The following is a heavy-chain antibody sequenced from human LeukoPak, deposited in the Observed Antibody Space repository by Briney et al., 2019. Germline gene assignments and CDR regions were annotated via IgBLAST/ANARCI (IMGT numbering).Heavy chain of an antibody. V-gene: IGHV4-34*01. CDR2: INHSGST. D-gene: IGHD3-3*01. CDR3: AATAPQDYYDFWSGYYDGNFGY. J-gene: IGHJ4*02. CDR1: GGSFSGYY. Sequence: SETLSLTCAVYGGSFSGYYWSWIRQPPGKGLEWIGEINHSGSTNYNPSLKSRVTISVDTSKNQFSLKLSSVTAADTAVYYCAATAPQDYYDFWSGYYDGNFGYWGQGTLVTVSS.